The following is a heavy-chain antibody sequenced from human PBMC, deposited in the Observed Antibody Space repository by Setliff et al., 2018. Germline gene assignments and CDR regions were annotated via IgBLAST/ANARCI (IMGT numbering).Heavy chain of an antibody. CDR2: IYTSGST. CDR3: ARVRNTQNGFFDY. J-gene: IGHJ4*02. CDR1: GGSISSGSYY. V-gene: IGHV4-61*09. Sequence: SETLSLTCTVSGGSISSGSYYWSWIRQPAGKGLEWIGHIYTSGSTYYNPSLNSRLTISVDTSKNQFSLRLTSVTAADTAIYYCARVRNTQNGFFDYWSQGTLVTVSS. D-gene: IGHD1-1*01.